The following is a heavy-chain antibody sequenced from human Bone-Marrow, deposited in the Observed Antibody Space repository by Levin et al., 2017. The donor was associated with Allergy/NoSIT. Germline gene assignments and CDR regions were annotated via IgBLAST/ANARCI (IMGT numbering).Heavy chain of an antibody. CDR1: GGSISSSSYY. J-gene: IGHJ4*02. V-gene: IGHV4-39*01. Sequence: SETLSLTCTVSGGSISSSSYYWGWIRQPPGKGLEWIGSIYYSGSTYYNPSLKSRVTISVDTSKNQFSLKLSSVTAADTAVYYCARHGVQYYYDSSGYYYFDYWGQGTLVTVSS. CDR2: IYYSGST. D-gene: IGHD3-22*01. CDR3: ARHGVQYYYDSSGYYYFDY.